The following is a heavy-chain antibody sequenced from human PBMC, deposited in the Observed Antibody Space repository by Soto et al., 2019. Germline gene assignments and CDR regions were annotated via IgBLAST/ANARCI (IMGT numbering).Heavy chain of an antibody. CDR2: IYYSGST. CDR1: GGSISSYY. J-gene: IGHJ6*02. D-gene: IGHD6-19*01. V-gene: IGHV4-59*01. CDR3: ARGGELHSGWYPDYGMDV. Sequence: KTSETLSLTCTVSGGSISSYYWSWIRQPPGKGLEWIGYIYYSGSTNYNPSLKSRVTISVDTSKNQFSLKLSSVTAADTAVYYCARGGELHSGWYPDYGMDVWGQGTTVTVSS.